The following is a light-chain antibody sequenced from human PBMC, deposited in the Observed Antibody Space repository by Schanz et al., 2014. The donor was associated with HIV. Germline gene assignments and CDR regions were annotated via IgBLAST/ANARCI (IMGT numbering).Light chain of an antibody. CDR2: GTS. V-gene: IGKV3-20*01. CDR3: QQSGDSGGT. CDR1: QSVSSYS. Sequence: EVVLTQSPGTLSLSPGERATLSCRASQSVSSYSLTWYQHKPGQAPRLLIYGTSSRATGIPDRFSGTGSGTDFTLTISRLEPEDFAVYYCQQSGDSGGTFGGGTKVDMK. J-gene: IGKJ4*01.